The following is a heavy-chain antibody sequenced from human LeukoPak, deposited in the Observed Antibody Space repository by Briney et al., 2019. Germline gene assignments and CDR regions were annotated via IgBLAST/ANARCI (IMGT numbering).Heavy chain of an antibody. CDR2: ISGSGGSR. J-gene: IGHJ5*02. CDR3: AKDPARSGWYNWFDP. Sequence: GGSLRLSCAASGFTFSTYGMSWVRQAPGKGLEWVSGISGSGGSRFYTDSVKGRFTISRDNSKNTLYLQMNSLRAEDTAVYYCAKDPARSGWYNWFDPWGQGTLVTVSS. D-gene: IGHD6-19*01. CDR1: GFTFSTYG. V-gene: IGHV3-23*01.